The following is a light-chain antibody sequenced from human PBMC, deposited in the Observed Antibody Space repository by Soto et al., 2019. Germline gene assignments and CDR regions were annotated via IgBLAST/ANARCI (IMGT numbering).Light chain of an antibody. CDR3: CSSASPVV. Sequence: QSALTQPASVSGSPGQSITISCTGTSSDVGDYNLVSWYQHHPGKAPKLLIHDVNERPSGVSNRFSGSKSGNTASLTISGLQAEDEADYFCCSSASPVVFGGGTQLTVL. CDR1: SSDVGDYNL. CDR2: DVN. V-gene: IGLV2-23*02. J-gene: IGLJ2*01.